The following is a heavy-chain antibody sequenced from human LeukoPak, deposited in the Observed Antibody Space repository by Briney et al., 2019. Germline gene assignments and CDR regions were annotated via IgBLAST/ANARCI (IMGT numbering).Heavy chain of an antibody. Sequence: SETLSLTCTVSGGSISSSSYYWGCISQPPGKGLEWIGSIYYSGSTYYNTSLKSRVTISLDTSKNQFSLKLSSVTAADTAVYYCARDGAGDSSGKYYFDFWGQGTLVTVSS. J-gene: IGHJ4*02. V-gene: IGHV4-39*07. CDR2: IYYSGST. D-gene: IGHD3-22*01. CDR3: ARDGAGDSSGKYYFDF. CDR1: GGSISSSSYY.